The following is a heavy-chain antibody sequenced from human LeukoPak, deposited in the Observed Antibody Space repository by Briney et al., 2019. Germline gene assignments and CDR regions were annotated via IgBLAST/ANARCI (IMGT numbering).Heavy chain of an antibody. CDR1: GFSFSSYA. CDR3: ARDTSGYHDY. J-gene: IGHJ4*02. Sequence: GGSLRLSCAASGFSFSSYAMHWVRQAPGKGLEYVSAISSNGGSTYYANSVKGRFTISRDNSKNTLYLQMDSLRAEDTAVYYCARDTSGYHDYWGQGTLVTVYS. D-gene: IGHD3-22*01. CDR2: ISSNGGST. V-gene: IGHV3-64*01.